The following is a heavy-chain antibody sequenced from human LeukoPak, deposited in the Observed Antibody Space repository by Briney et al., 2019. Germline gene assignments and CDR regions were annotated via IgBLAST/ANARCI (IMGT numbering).Heavy chain of an antibody. J-gene: IGHJ4*02. CDR2: ISAYNGDT. CDR3: ARDTALIITPGGPDF. D-gene: IGHD2-8*02. V-gene: IGHV1-18*01. CDR1: GYTFGSYG. Sequence: GASVKVSCKASGYTFGSYGISWVRQAPGQGLEWVGWISAYNGDTRYAQHLQGRVTLTTDTSTGTAYMELRSLTSDDTALYYCARDTALIITPGGPDFWGWGTLITVSS.